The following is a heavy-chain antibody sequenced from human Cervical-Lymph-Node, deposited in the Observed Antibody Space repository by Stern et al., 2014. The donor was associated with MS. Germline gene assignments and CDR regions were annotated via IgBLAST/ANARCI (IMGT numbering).Heavy chain of an antibody. J-gene: IGHJ6*02. Sequence: QVQLQESGPGLVRPSETLSLTCTASGDSVSSEDYYWSWIRQSPGKDLEWIGYIYYRGRPNYNPSLRSRPTIPINTSKNQYPLKLISGTAADTAVYYCARSGYYGIDVWGQGTTVIVSS. CDR1: GDSVSSEDYY. CDR3: ARSGYYGIDV. CDR2: IYYRGRP. D-gene: IGHD1-26*01. V-gene: IGHV4-61*08.